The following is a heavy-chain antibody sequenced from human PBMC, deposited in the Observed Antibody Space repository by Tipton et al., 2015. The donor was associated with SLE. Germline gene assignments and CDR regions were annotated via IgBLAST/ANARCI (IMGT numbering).Heavy chain of an antibody. Sequence: TLSLTCAVSGGSIRSSNWWSWVRQPPGKGLEWIGEIHHSGSTNSNPSLKSRVTISVDKSKNQFSLKLSSVTAADTAVYYCARAGGGDSNWFDPWGQGTLVTVSS. D-gene: IGHD2-21*01. CDR3: ARAGGGDSNWFDP. V-gene: IGHV4-4*02. CDR1: GGSIRSSNW. CDR2: IHHSGST. J-gene: IGHJ5*02.